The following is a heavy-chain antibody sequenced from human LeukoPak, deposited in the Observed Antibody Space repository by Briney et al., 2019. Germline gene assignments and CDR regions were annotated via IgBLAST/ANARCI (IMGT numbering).Heavy chain of an antibody. CDR1: GYTFTSYD. Sequence: ASVKVSCKASGYTFTSYDINWVRQAPGQGREWMGWMNPNSGNTGYAQKFQGRVTITRNTSISTAYMELSSLRSEDTAVYYCARAKKHTTIFGVVITYYFDYWGQGTLVTVST. V-gene: IGHV1-8*03. CDR2: MNPNSGNT. J-gene: IGHJ4*02. D-gene: IGHD3-3*01. CDR3: ARAKKHTTIFGVVITYYFDY.